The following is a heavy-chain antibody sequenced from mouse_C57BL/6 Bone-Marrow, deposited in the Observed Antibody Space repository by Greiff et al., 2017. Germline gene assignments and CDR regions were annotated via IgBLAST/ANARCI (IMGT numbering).Heavy chain of an antibody. Sequence: VQLQQPGAELVKPGASVKLSCKASGYTFTSYWMHWVKQRPGNGLEWIGMIHPNSGSTNYTEKFTRNATLTVAKTSSTAYMQHSSLTSEDSAVYYCARKADRGQGTLVTVSA. CDR2: IHPNSGST. CDR1: GYTFTSYW. CDR3: ARKAD. J-gene: IGHJ3*01. V-gene: IGHV1-64*01.